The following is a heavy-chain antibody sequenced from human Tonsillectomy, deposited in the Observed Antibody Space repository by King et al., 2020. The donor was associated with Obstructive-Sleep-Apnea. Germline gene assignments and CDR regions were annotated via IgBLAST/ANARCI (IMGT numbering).Heavy chain of an antibody. D-gene: IGHD1-26*01. V-gene: IGHV4-59*01. Sequence: QLQESGPGLVKPSETLSLTCTVSGGSISSYYWSWIRQPPGKGLEWIGYIYYSGSTNYNPSLKSRVTISVDTSKNQFSLKLSSVTAADTAVYYCARDRGSGSYYMPYYYYYYGMDVWGQGTTVTVS. J-gene: IGHJ6*02. CDR2: IYYSGST. CDR3: ARDRGSGSYYMPYYYYYYGMDV. CDR1: GGSISSYY.